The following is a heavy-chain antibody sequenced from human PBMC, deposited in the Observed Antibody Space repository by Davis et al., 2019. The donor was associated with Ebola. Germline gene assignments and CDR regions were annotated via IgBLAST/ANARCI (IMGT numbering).Heavy chain of an antibody. V-gene: IGHV3-48*02. CDR3: ARGPRFKFQLPYYYGMDV. J-gene: IGHJ6*02. D-gene: IGHD3-10*01. Sequence: GESLKISCAASGFTVSSNYMSWVRQAPGKGLEWVSYISSSSSTIYYADSVKGRFTISRDNAKNSLYLQMNSLRDEDTAVYYCARGPRFKFQLPYYYGMDVWGQGTTVTVSS. CDR2: ISSSSSTI. CDR1: GFTVSSNY.